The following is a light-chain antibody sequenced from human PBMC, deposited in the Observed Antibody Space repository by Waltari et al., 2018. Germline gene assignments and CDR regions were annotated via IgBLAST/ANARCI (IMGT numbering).Light chain of an antibody. CDR2: DAS. Sequence: EVVMTQSPATLSVSPGARATPSCRTSHSVKTNLAWYQQKPGQAPRLVIFDASTRATGIPARFSGSGSGTEFTLTISSLQPEDSAVYYCQQYNNWPTWTFGQGAKVEIK. CDR1: HSVKTN. V-gene: IGKV3-15*01. J-gene: IGKJ1*01. CDR3: QQYNNWPTWT.